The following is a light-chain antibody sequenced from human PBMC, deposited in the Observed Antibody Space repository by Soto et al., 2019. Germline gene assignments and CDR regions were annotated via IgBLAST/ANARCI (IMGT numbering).Light chain of an antibody. CDR1: QSVSSSY. V-gene: IGKV3-20*01. Sequence: EIVLTQSPGTLSLSPGERATLSCRASQSVSSSYLAWYQQKPGQAPRLLIYGASSRATGIPDRFSGSGSGTDFTLTISRLEREDFAVYYCQQYSSSLTWTFGQGTKVEIK. J-gene: IGKJ1*01. CDR2: GAS. CDR3: QQYSSSLTWT.